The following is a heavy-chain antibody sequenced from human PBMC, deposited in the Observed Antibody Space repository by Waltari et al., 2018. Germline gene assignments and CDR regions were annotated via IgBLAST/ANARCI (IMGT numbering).Heavy chain of an antibody. CDR2: IYYSGST. D-gene: IGHD2-15*01. J-gene: IGHJ3*02. V-gene: IGHV4-39*01. Sequence: QLQLQESGPGLVKPSETLSLTCTVSGGSISSSSYYWGWIRQPPGKGLEWIGSIYYSGSTYDNPSLKSRVTISVDTSKNQFSLKLSSVTAADTAVYYCARPGYCSGGSCYDAFDIWGQGTMVTVSS. CDR1: GGSISSSSYY. CDR3: ARPGYCSGGSCYDAFDI.